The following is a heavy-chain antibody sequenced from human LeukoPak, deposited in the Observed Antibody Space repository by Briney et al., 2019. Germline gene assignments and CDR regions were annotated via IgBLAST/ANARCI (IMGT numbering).Heavy chain of an antibody. J-gene: IGHJ3*02. D-gene: IGHD3-16*01. CDR1: GGTFSSYA. V-gene: IGHV1-69*05. CDR3: ARSLISPPDAFDI. CDR2: IIPIFGTA. Sequence: SVKVSCKASGGTFSSYAISWVRQAPGQGLEWMGGIIPIFGTANYAQKFQGRVTITTDESTSTAYMELSSLRSEDTAVYYCARSLISPPDAFDIWGQGTMVTVSS.